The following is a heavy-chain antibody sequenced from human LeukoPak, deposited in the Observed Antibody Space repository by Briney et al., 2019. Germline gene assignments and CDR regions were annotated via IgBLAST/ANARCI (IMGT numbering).Heavy chain of an antibody. D-gene: IGHD3-3*01. CDR3: ARGPTYYDFWSGYSHFDY. CDR2: IYSGGST. J-gene: IGHJ4*02. Sequence: GGSLRLSCAASGFTVSSNYMSWVRQAPGKGLEWVSVIYSGGSTYYADSVKGRFTISRDNSKNTLYLQMNSMRAEDTAVYYCARGPTYYDFWSGYSHFDYWGQGTLVTVSS. CDR1: GFTVSSNY. V-gene: IGHV3-53*01.